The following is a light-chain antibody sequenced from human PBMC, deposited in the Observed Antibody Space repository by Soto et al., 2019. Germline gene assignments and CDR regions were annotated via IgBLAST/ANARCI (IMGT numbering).Light chain of an antibody. V-gene: IGLV2-14*03. CDR1: SSDVGGYNY. CDR3: SSYTTSSTLEVL. CDR2: DVS. J-gene: IGLJ2*01. Sequence: QSVLTQPASVSGSPGQSITISCTGTSSDVGGYNYVSWYQQHPGKAPKLMIYDVSNRPSGVSNRFSGSKSGNTASLTISGLQAEDEDDYYCSSYTTSSTLEVLFGGGTKVTVL.